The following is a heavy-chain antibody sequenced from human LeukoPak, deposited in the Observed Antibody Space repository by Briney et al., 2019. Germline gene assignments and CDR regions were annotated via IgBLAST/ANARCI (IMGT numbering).Heavy chain of an antibody. D-gene: IGHD3-10*01. CDR3: ARDSRNKYYYGSGSYLAFDI. CDR1: GGSISSYY. J-gene: IGHJ3*02. Sequence: PSETLSLTCTVSGGSISSYYWSWIRQPPEKGLEWIGYIYYSGSTNYNPSLKSRVTISVDTSKNQFSLKLSSVTAADTAVYYCARDSRNKYYYGSGSYLAFDIWGQGTMVTVSS. V-gene: IGHV4-59*12. CDR2: IYYSGST.